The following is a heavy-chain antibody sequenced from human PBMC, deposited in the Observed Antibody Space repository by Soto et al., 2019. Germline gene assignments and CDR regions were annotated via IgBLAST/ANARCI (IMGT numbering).Heavy chain of an antibody. CDR2: ISYDGSNK. CDR3: ARADIQGRWLANAFDI. D-gene: IGHD6-19*01. J-gene: IGHJ3*02. V-gene: IGHV3-30-3*01. Sequence: GGSLRLSCAASGFTFSYYAMHWVRQAPSRGLGWVAVISYDGSNKYHADSVKGRFTISRDNSKNTLYLQMNSLTTEDTAVYYCARADIQGRWLANAFDIWGQGTMVTVSS. CDR1: GFTFSYYA.